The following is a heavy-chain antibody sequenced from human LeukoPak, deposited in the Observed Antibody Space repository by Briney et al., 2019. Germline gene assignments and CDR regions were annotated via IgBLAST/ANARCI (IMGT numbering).Heavy chain of an antibody. J-gene: IGHJ1*01. CDR1: GFTFDNYA. D-gene: IGHD6-19*01. Sequence: GGSLRLSCAASGFTFDNYAMNWVRQVPGKGLEWISLISWNSGTIGYAGSVKGRFTISRDNANNFLYLQMNSLRAEDTALYYCARAYKDRSLAGKKEFFQHWGQGTLVTVSS. CDR2: ISWNSGTI. V-gene: IGHV3-9*01. CDR3: ARAYKDRSLAGKKEFFQH.